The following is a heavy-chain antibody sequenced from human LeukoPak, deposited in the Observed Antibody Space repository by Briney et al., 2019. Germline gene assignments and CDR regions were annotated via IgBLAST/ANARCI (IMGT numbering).Heavy chain of an antibody. D-gene: IGHD5-12*01. CDR2: IYPGDSDT. CDR1: GYRFTSYW. CDR3: ARLPYSGHDYSDY. Sequence: GASLQISCKGSGYRFTSYWIGWVRQVPGKGLEWMGIIYPGDSDTRYSPSFQGQVTISADKSISTAYLQWSSLKASDIAMYYCARLPYSGHDYSDYWGQGTLVTVSS. J-gene: IGHJ4*02. V-gene: IGHV5-51*01.